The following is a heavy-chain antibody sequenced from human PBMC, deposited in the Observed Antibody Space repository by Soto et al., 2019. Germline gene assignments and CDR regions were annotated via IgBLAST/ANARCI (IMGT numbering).Heavy chain of an antibody. J-gene: IGHJ4*02. CDR3: AKDTSRISAWQLVSYFDY. CDR2: ISGSGGSA. Sequence: GGSLRLCFAASGFTFSGYAMSWVRQAPGKGLEWVSAISGSGGSAYYADSVKGRLTISRDNSKNTLYLQMKSLRAEDTAVYYCAKDTSRISAWQLVSYFDYWRQGTLVTVSS. V-gene: IGHV3-23*01. CDR1: GFTFSGYA. D-gene: IGHD6-13*01.